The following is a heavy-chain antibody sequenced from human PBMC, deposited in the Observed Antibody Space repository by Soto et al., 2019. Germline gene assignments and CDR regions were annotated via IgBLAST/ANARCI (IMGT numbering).Heavy chain of an antibody. J-gene: IGHJ5*02. V-gene: IGHV4-59*01. D-gene: IGHD3-10*01. Sequence: SETLSLTCPVSGGSISSYYWSWIRQPPGKGLEWIGFIYYSGSTNYNPSLKSRVTMSVDTSKNQLSLMLRSVTTADTAVYYCARESAGSGKNNGFDPWGQGTLVTVSS. CDR3: ARESAGSGKNNGFDP. CDR1: GGSISSYY. CDR2: IYYSGST.